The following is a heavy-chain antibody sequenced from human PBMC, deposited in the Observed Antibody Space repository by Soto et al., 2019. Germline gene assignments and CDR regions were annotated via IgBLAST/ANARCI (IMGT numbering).Heavy chain of an antibody. CDR1: GGSFSGYY. D-gene: IGHD2-8*01. CDR2: INQSGST. V-gene: IGHV4-34*01. J-gene: IGHJ4*02. Sequence: QVQLQQWGAGLLKPSETLSLTCAVYGGSFSGYYWSWIRQPPGKGLEWIGEINQSGSTNYNPSLKSRVTISVDTSKNQCSLKLSSVTAADTAVYYCARGWGMVFDYWGQGTLVTVSS. CDR3: ARGWGMVFDY.